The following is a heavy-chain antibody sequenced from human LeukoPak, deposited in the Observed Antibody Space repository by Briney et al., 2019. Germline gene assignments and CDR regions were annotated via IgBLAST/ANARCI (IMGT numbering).Heavy chain of an antibody. J-gene: IGHJ6*02. Sequence: SVKVSCKASGGTFSSYAISWVRQAPGQGLEWMGGIIPIFGTANYAQKFQGRVTITADESASTAYMELSSLRSEDTAVYYCARDLGYSSSQYYYYGMDVWGQGTTVTVSS. CDR3: ARDLGYSSSQYYYYGMDV. CDR2: IIPIFGTA. CDR1: GGTFSSYA. D-gene: IGHD6-13*01. V-gene: IGHV1-69*13.